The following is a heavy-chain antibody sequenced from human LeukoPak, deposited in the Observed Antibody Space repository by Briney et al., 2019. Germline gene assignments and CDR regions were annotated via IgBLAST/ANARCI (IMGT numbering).Heavy chain of an antibody. CDR1: GFTFSSYS. D-gene: IGHD4-17*01. CDR2: ISSSSSYI. V-gene: IGHV3-21*01. CDR3: ARGTVTTDAFDI. Sequence: GGSLRLSXAASGFTFSSYSMNWVRQAPGKGLEWVSSISSSSSYIYYADSVKGRFTISRDNAKNSLYLQMNSLRAEDTAVYYCARGTVTTDAFDIWGQGTMVTVSS. J-gene: IGHJ3*02.